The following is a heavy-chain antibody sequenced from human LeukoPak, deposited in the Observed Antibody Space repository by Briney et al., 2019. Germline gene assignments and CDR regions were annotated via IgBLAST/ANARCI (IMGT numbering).Heavy chain of an antibody. V-gene: IGHV3-23*01. CDR1: GFTFSDYA. D-gene: IGHD4-17*01. J-gene: IGHJ4*02. CDR3: AARRPHYGDYVY. Sequence: GGSLRLSCEASGFTFSDYAMSWVRQAPGEWLEWVSSIDGGGGDPWYANSAKGRFTVSRDNSGNTLYLQMTALRAEDTAVYYCAARRPHYGDYVYWGLGTLVTVSS. CDR2: IDGGGGDP.